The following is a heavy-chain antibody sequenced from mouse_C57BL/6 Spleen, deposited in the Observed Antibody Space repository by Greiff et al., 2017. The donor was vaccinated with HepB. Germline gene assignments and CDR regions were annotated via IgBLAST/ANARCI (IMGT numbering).Heavy chain of an antibody. CDR3: ARRGTGTGFDY. D-gene: IGHD4-1*01. CDR2: ISSGGSYT. CDR1: GFTFSSYG. J-gene: IGHJ2*01. Sequence: DVKLVESGGDLVKPGGSLKLSCAASGFTFSSYGMSWVRQTPDKRLEWVATISSGGSYTYYPDSVKGRFTISRDNAKNTLYLQMSSLKSEDTAMYYCARRGTGTGFDYWGQGTTLTVSS. V-gene: IGHV5-6*02.